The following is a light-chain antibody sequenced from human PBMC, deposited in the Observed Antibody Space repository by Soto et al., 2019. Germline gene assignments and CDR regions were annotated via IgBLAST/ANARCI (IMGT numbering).Light chain of an antibody. J-gene: IGLJ2*01. CDR2: GNS. CDR3: QSYDSSLSAYVV. V-gene: IGLV1-40*01. CDR1: SSNIGAGYD. Sequence: QSVLTQPPSVSGAPGQRVTISCTGSSSNIGAGYDVHWYQQLPGTAPKLLIYGNSNRPSGVPVRFSGSKSGTSASLAITGLQAEDEADYYCQSYDSSLSAYVVFGGGTKVTVL.